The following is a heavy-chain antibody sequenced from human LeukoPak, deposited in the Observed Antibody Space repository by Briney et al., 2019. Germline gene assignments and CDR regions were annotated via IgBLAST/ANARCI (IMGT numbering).Heavy chain of an antibody. CDR2: IRYDGSNK. D-gene: IGHD2-2*01. V-gene: IGHV3-30*02. CDR3: ANPSDCSSTSYYYQGDY. Sequence: GGSLRLSCAASGFTFSSYGMHWVRQAPGKGLEWVAFIRYDGSNKYYADYVKGRFTISRDNSKNTLYLQMNSLRAEDTAVYYCANPSDCSSTSYYYQGDYWGQGTLVTVSS. CDR1: GFTFSSYG. J-gene: IGHJ4*02.